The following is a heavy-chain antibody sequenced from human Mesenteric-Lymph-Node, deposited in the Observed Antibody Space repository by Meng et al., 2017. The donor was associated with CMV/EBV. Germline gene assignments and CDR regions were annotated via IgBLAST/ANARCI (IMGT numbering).Heavy chain of an antibody. CDR1: GFTFSSYS. V-gene: IGHV3-33*08. Sequence: GESLKISCAASGFTFSSYSMNWVRQAPGKGLEWVAVVWYDGINKYYEDSVKGRFTISRDNSKNSLYLQMNSLRAEDTAVYYCARAVAPAGGDYYGMDVWGQGTTVTVSS. CDR2: VWYDGINK. D-gene: IGHD2-15*01. J-gene: IGHJ6*02. CDR3: ARAVAPAGGDYYGMDV.